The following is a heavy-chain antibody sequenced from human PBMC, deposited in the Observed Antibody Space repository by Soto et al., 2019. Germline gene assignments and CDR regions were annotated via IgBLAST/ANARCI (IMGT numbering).Heavy chain of an antibody. V-gene: IGHV1-69*08. CDR3: ARDRITTRGDASDL. D-gene: IGHD3-3*01. CDR2: IIPIPDIT. J-gene: IGHJ3*01. Sequence: QVQLVQSGAEVRKPGSSVKVSCKAPGGTFSTYIISWVRQAPGQGLEWMGRIIPIPDITNYAQKFQGRVTVTADRSTSTAYMELTSLKSEDTAAYYCARDRITTRGDASDLWGQGTMVTVSS. CDR1: GGTFSTYI.